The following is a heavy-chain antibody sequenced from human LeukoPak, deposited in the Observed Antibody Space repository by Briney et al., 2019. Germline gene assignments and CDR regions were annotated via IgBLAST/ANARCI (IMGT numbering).Heavy chain of an antibody. CDR1: VGSICSYN. D-gene: IGHD5/OR15-5a*01. CDR3: ARRVSAGWFDP. J-gene: IGHJ5*02. CDR2: IVYSGST. V-gene: IGHV4-59*12. Sequence: KPSETLSLTCTVSVGSICSYNWSSVRHTPGKGLGWIGFIVYSGSTNSNPSLKSRVTISVDSSKNQFSLKLSSVTAADTAVYYCARRVSAGWFDPWGQGTLVTVSS.